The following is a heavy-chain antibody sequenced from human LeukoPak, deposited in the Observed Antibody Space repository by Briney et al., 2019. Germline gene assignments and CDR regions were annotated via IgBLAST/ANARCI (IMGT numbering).Heavy chain of an antibody. Sequence: RASVKVSCKASGYTFTGYYMHWVRQAPGQGLEWMGWINPNSGGTNYAQKFQGRVTMTRDTSISTAYMELSRLRSDDTAVYYCARTGIVTIFGVIINGWFDPWGQGTLVTVSS. CDR1: GYTFTGYY. CDR3: ARTGIVTIFGVIINGWFDP. D-gene: IGHD3-3*01. V-gene: IGHV1-2*02. J-gene: IGHJ5*02. CDR2: INPNSGGT.